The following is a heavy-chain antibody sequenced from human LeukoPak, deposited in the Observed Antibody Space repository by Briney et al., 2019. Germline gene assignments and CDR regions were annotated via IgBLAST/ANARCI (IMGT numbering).Heavy chain of an antibody. CDR3: ARTPGYGTVPFDY. D-gene: IGHD2-8*02. Sequence: PSETLSLTCAVYGGSFSGYYWSWIRQPPGKGLEWIGEINHSGSTNYNPSLKSRVTISVDTSKNQFSLKLSSVTAADTAVYYCARTPGYGTVPFDYWGQGTLVTVSS. CDR2: INHSGST. CDR1: GGSFSGYY. J-gene: IGHJ4*02. V-gene: IGHV4-34*01.